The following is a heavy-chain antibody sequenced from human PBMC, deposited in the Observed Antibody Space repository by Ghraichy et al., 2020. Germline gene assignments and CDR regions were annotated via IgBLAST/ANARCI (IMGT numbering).Heavy chain of an antibody. Sequence: GGSLRLSCAASGFTYNKYAMNWVRQAPGKGLEFVSTITKDSDSTFYIDSVKGRFTISRDNSKNSLYLQMNSLRAEDTAVYYCTTIWAKVATGDYWGQGTVVTVSS. D-gene: IGHD3-9*01. CDR2: ITKDSDST. V-gene: IGHV3-23*01. CDR3: TTIWAKVATGDY. CDR1: GFTYNKYA. J-gene: IGHJ1*01.